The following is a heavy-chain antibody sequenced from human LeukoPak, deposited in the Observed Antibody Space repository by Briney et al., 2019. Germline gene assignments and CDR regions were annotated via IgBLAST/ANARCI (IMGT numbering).Heavy chain of an antibody. CDR1: GGTFSSYA. J-gene: IGHJ6*03. D-gene: IGHD6-13*01. Sequence: SVKVSCKASGGTFSSYAISWVRQAPGQGLEWMGGIIPIFGTANYAQKFQGRVTITADKSTSTAYMELSSLRSEDTAVYYCARGGSSWYSGYYYYYMDVWGKGTTVTVSS. CDR2: IIPIFGTA. V-gene: IGHV1-69*06. CDR3: ARGGSSWYSGYYYYYMDV.